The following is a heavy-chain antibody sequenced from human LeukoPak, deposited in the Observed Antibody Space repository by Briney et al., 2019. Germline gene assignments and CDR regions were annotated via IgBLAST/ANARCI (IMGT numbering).Heavy chain of an antibody. Sequence: HGESLKISCKGSGYSFTSYWIGWVRQMPGKGLEWMGIIYPGDSDTRYSPSFQGQVTISADKSISTAYLQRSSLKASDTAMYYCARASGDCSSTSCFEFDYWGQGTLVTVSS. CDR3: ARASGDCSSTSCFEFDY. J-gene: IGHJ4*02. V-gene: IGHV5-51*01. CDR2: IYPGDSDT. CDR1: GYSFTSYW. D-gene: IGHD2-2*01.